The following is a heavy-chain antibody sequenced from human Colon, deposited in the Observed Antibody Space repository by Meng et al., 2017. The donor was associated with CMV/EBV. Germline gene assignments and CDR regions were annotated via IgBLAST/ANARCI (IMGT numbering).Heavy chain of an antibody. D-gene: IGHD4-17*01. Sequence: QGHLVESGGGGCQPGGSLGLSCAASGFTFSSYGMHWVRQAPGKGLEWVTFIRNDRSYEYYADSVQGRFTVSRDNSKNTMYLQMNSLGGDDTAVYYCAKVADYADFVMEYWGQGTLVTVSS. CDR2: IRNDRSYE. CDR3: AKVADYADFVMEY. J-gene: IGHJ4*02. V-gene: IGHV3-30*02. CDR1: GFTFSSYG.